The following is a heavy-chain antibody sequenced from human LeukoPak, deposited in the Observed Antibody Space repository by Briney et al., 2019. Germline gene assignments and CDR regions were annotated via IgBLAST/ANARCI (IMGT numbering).Heavy chain of an antibody. CDR2: ISGSGGST. Sequence: GGSLRLSCAASGFTFSSYAMSWVRQAPGKGLEWVSAISGSGGSTYYADSAKGRFTISRDNSKNTLYLQMNSLRAEDTAVYYCAKGGSRAVAGSTYDYWGQGTLVTVSS. CDR3: AKGGSRAVAGSTYDY. CDR1: GFTFSSYA. D-gene: IGHD6-19*01. V-gene: IGHV3-23*01. J-gene: IGHJ4*02.